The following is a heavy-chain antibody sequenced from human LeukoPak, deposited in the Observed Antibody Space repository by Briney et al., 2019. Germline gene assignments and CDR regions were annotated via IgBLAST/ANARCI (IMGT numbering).Heavy chain of an antibody. Sequence: ASVKVSCKASGYTFTGYYMHWVRQAPGQGLEWMGWINPNSGGTNYAEKFQGRVTMTRDTSISTAYMELSRLRSDDTAVYYCARDSGYSSSSGAFDIWGQGTMVTVSS. CDR3: ARDSGYSSSSGAFDI. D-gene: IGHD6-13*01. CDR1: GYTFTGYY. J-gene: IGHJ3*02. CDR2: INPNSGGT. V-gene: IGHV1-2*02.